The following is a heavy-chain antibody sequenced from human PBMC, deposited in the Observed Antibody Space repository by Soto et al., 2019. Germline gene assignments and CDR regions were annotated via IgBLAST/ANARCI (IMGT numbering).Heavy chain of an antibody. CDR2: INPNGGVT. CDR1: GDTFNDYY. Sequence: VQLVQSGAEVKKPGASVTVSCRSSGDTFNDYYIHWVRQAPGQGLEWMGWINPNGGVTKYAQKFQGWVTMTRDTSIRPVYMQLSRLRSDDTAVYYCARESGGATATLDYYYFYMDVWGTGTTVTVSS. J-gene: IGHJ6*03. D-gene: IGHD5-12*01. CDR3: ARESGGATATLDYYYFYMDV. V-gene: IGHV1-2*04.